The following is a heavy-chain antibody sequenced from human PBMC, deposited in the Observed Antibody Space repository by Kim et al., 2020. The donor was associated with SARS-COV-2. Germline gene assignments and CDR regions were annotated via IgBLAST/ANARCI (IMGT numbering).Heavy chain of an antibody. CDR3: ARDGTYCSGGSCYSMEYFQH. Sequence: ASVKVSCKASGYTFTSYYMHWVRQAPGQGLEWMGIINPSGGSTSYAQKFQGRVTMTRDTSTSTVYMELSSLRSEDTAVYYCARDGTYCSGGSCYSMEYFQHWGQGTLVTVSS. V-gene: IGHV1-46*01. CDR2: INPSGGST. D-gene: IGHD2-15*01. CDR1: GYTFTSYY. J-gene: IGHJ1*01.